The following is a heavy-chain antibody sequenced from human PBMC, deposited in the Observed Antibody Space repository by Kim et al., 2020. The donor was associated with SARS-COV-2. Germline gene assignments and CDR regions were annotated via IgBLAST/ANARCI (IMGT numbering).Heavy chain of an antibody. J-gene: IGHJ6*03. Sequence: SLRLSCAGSGFIFSRYGMHWVRQAPGKGLEWVAVIWNDGSNKFYADSVRGRFTVSRDNSKNTLYLQMNSLRAEDTAVYYCAREDIAALDVWGKGTTVTV. CDR3: AREDIAALDV. D-gene: IGHD6-13*01. CDR1: GFIFSRYG. CDR2: IWNDGSNK. V-gene: IGHV3-33*01.